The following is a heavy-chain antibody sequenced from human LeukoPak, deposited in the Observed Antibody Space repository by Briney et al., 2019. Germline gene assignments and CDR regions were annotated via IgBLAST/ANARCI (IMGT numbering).Heavy chain of an antibody. V-gene: IGHV1-69*01. CDR1: GGTFSSYA. D-gene: IGHD2-15*01. Sequence: SVKVSCKASGGTFSSYAISWVRQAPGQGLEWMGGIIPIFGTANYAQKFQGRVTITADESTSTAYMELSSLGSEDTAVYYCARTGGVVAAIGEGSYGMDVWGQGTTVTVSS. J-gene: IGHJ6*02. CDR2: IIPIFGTA. CDR3: ARTGGVVAAIGEGSYGMDV.